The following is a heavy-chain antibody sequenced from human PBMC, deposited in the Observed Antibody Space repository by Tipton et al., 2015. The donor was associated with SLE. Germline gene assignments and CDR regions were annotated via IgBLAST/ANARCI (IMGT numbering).Heavy chain of an antibody. CDR2: IKSKTDGGTT. D-gene: IGHD5-12*01. CDR1: GFTFSNAW. J-gene: IGHJ4*02. Sequence: SLRLSCAASGFTFSNAWMSWVRQAPGKGLEWVGRIKSKTDGGTTDYAAPVKGRFTIPRDDSKNTLYLQMNSLKTEDTAVYYCTTDDNENSGDPLDYWGQGTLVTVSS. V-gene: IGHV3-15*01. CDR3: TTDDNENSGDPLDY.